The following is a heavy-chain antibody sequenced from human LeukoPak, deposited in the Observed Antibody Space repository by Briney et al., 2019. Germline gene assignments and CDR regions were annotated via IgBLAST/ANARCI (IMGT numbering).Heavy chain of an antibody. D-gene: IGHD2-15*01. CDR3: ARYRRTGASRRFVVQ. Sequence: PGGSLRLSCAASGSTFSSYSMTWIRQAPGKGLEWVSSMSSGGTYIYYADSGRGRFTISRDNAKNSLYLLMNSLRVVDRGVYYGARYRRTGASRRFVVQWGQGTLVTVSS. J-gene: IGHJ4*02. V-gene: IGHV3-21*01. CDR2: MSSGGTYI. CDR1: GSTFSSYS.